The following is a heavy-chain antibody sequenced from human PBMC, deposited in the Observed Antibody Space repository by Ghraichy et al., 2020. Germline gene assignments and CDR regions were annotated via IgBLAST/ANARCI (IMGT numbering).Heavy chain of an antibody. V-gene: IGHV3-23*01. D-gene: IGHD2-2*02. CDR2: ISGYGGST. CDR3: AKHGYCSSTSCYTHDAFDI. Sequence: GGSLRLSCAASGFTFSSYAMSWVRQAPGKGLEWVSVISGYGGSTYYADSVKGRFTISRDNSKNTLYLQMNSLRAEDTAVYYCAKHGYCSSTSCYTHDAFDIWGQGTMVTVSS. CDR1: GFTFSSYA. J-gene: IGHJ3*02.